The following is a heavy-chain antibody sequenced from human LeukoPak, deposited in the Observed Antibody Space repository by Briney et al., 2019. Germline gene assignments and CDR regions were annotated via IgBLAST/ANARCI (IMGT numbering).Heavy chain of an antibody. CDR3: ATLYDILTGYPSRVDY. J-gene: IGHJ4*02. V-gene: IGHV3-30-3*01. CDR1: GFTFSSYA. Sequence: PGRSLRLYCAASGFTFSSYAMHWVRQAPGKGLEWVAVISYDGSNKYYADSVKGRFTISRDNSKNTLYLQMNSLRAEDTAVYYCATLYDILTGYPSRVDYWGQGTLVTVSS. D-gene: IGHD3-9*01. CDR2: ISYDGSNK.